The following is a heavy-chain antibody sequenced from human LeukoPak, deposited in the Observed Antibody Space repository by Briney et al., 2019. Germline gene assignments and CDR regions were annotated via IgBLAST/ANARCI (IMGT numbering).Heavy chain of an antibody. V-gene: IGHV3-20*04. J-gene: IGHJ4*02. CDR1: GFTFNDYG. CDR2: INWNGGRT. Sequence: GGSLRLSCAASGFTFNDYGMSWVRQAPGKGLEWVSGINWNGGRTGYADSMKGRFIISRDNAKNSLYLQMNSLRAEDTALYYCARVPGAYYYGPNDYWGQGTLVTVSS. CDR3: ARVPGAYYYGPNDY. D-gene: IGHD3-10*01.